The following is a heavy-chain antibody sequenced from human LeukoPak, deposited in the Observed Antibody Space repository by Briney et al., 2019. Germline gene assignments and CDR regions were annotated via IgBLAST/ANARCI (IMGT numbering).Heavy chain of an antibody. D-gene: IGHD6-19*01. J-gene: IGHJ4*02. CDR3: ARSSRAVAGTLDY. Sequence: PSETLSLTCTVSGASVSSSSYDWGWIRQPPGKGLEWGGIIYYSGSTYYNPSLKSRVTISVDTSKNQFSLKLSSVTAADTAVYYCARSSRAVAGTLDYWGQGTLVTVSS. CDR1: GASVSSSSYD. CDR2: IYYSGST. V-gene: IGHV4-39*01.